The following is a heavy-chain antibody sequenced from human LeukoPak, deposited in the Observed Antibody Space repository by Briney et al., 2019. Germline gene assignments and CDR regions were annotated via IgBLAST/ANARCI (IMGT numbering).Heavy chain of an antibody. D-gene: IGHD4-17*01. V-gene: IGHV3-30*02. Sequence: GGSLRLSCAASGFTFSSYGMHWVRQAPGKGLEWVTFVRYDGSDKYYADSVRGRFTISRDNSKNTLYLQTNSLTTEDTDVYYCAKDHPTAAYYMDVWGKGTTVTISS. CDR2: VRYDGSDK. CDR1: GFTFSSYG. J-gene: IGHJ6*03. CDR3: AKDHPTAAYYMDV.